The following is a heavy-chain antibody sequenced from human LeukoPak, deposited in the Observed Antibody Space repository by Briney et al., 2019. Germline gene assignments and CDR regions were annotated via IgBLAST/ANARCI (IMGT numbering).Heavy chain of an antibody. CDR2: ISYDGSNK. J-gene: IGHJ4*02. Sequence: PGGSLRLSCAASGFTFSSYAMHWVRQAPGKGLEWVAVISYDGSNKYYADSVKGRFTISRDNSKNTLYLQMNSLRAEDTAVYYCARVRKPEGYGGIDYWGQGTLVTVSS. CDR3: ARVRKPEGYGGIDY. CDR1: GFTFSSYA. D-gene: IGHD4-23*01. V-gene: IGHV3-30-3*01.